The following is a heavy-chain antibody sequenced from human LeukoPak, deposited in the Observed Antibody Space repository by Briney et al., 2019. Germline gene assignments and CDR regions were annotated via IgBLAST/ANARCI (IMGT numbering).Heavy chain of an antibody. CDR1: GGSISSSSYY. J-gene: IGHJ4*02. D-gene: IGHD3-3*01. Sequence: SETLSLTCTVSGGSISSSSYYWGWIRQPPGKGLEWIGSIYYSGSTYYNPSLKSRVTISVDTSKNQFSLKLSSVTAADTAVYYCAKDLDYDFWSGYYGDYWGQGTLVTVSS. CDR3: AKDLDYDFWSGYYGDY. V-gene: IGHV4-39*07. CDR2: IYYSGST.